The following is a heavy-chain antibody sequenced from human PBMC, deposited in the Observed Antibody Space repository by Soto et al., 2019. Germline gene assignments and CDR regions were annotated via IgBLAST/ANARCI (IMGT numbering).Heavy chain of an antibody. J-gene: IGHJ6*02. Sequence: QVQLVESGGGVVQPGRSLRLSCAASGFTFSSYAMHWVRQAPGKGLEWVAVISYDGSNKYYADSVKGRFTISRDNSKNTLYLQMNGLRAEDTAVYYCARDTNRGVIRGTFYYYGMDVWGQGTTVTVSS. CDR3: ARDTNRGVIRGTFYYYGMDV. D-gene: IGHD3-10*01. CDR2: ISYDGSNK. V-gene: IGHV3-30-3*01. CDR1: GFTFSSYA.